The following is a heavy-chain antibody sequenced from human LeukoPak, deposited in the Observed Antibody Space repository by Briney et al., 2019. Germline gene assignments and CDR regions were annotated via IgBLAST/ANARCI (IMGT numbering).Heavy chain of an antibody. D-gene: IGHD6-6*01. Sequence: PGGSLRLSCAASGFTFSDYYMSWIRQAPGKGLEWVSYISSSSSTIYYADSVKGRFTISRDNAKNSQYLQMNSLRAEDTAVYYCARSYSSSFDWFDPWGQGTLVTVSS. CDR2: ISSSSSTI. CDR1: GFTFSDYY. J-gene: IGHJ5*02. CDR3: ARSYSSSFDWFDP. V-gene: IGHV3-11*01.